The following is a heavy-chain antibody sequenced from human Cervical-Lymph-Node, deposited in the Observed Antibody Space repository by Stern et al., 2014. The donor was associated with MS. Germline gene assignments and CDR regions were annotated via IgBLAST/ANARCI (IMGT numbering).Heavy chain of an antibody. CDR1: GFTFSSYG. CDR2: ISYDGNHK. Sequence: QVQLVQSGGAVVQPGRSLRLSCAASGFTFSSYGMHWVRQAPGQGLEGETVISYDGNHKYYAASVKGRFTISRDNSKNTLHLQMNSVTPDDTAIYYCARDYEDTSMLFDHWGQGTLVTVSS. D-gene: IGHD2-8*01. J-gene: IGHJ4*02. CDR3: ARDYEDTSMLFDH. V-gene: IGHV3-30*03.